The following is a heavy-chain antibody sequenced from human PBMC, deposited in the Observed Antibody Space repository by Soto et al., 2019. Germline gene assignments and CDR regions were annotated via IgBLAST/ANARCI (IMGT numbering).Heavy chain of an antibody. V-gene: IGHV5-51*01. CDR3: AKTANGWFSAFDI. D-gene: IGHD6-19*01. CDR1: GYSFTSYW. J-gene: IGHJ3*02. Sequence: GESLKISCKGSGYSFTSYWIGWVRQMPGKGLEWMGIIYPGDSDTTYYADSVKGRFTFSRDNSKNTLYLQMNSLRAEDTAVYYCAKTANGWFSAFDIWGQGTMVTVSS. CDR2: IYPGDSDT.